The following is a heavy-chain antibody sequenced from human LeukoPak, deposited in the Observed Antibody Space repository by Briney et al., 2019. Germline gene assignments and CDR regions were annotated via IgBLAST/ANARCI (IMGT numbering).Heavy chain of an antibody. CDR3: ARVVVTMVRGVPTDAFDI. V-gene: IGHV1-18*01. CDR1: GYTFTSYG. J-gene: IGHJ3*02. CDR2: ISAYNGNT. Sequence: ALVKVSCKASGYTFTSYGISWVRQAPGQGLEWMGWISAYNGNTNYAQKLQGRVTMTTDTSTSTAYMELRSLRSDDTAVYYCARVVVTMVRGVPTDAFDIWGQGTMVTVSS. D-gene: IGHD3-10*01.